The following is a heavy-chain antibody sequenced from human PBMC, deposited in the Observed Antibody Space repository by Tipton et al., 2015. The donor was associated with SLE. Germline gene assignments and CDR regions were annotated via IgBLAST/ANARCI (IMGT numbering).Heavy chain of an antibody. J-gene: IGHJ5*02. CDR2: IYYSGST. V-gene: IGHV4-39*07. D-gene: IGHD2-15*01. CDR1: NVSVSTRTYY. Sequence: TLSLTCTVSNVSVSTRTYYWGWIRQPPGKGLEWIGSIYYSGSTYYHPSLKSRVTISVDTSQNQFSLKLSSVTAADTAVYYCARWFVDYCSVDSCPNWFDPWGQGTLVTVFS. CDR3: ARWFVDYCSVDSCPNWFDP.